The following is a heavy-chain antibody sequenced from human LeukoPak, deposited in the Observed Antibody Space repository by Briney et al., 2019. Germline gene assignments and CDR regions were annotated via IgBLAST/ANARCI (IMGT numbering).Heavy chain of an antibody. CDR3: ARDLGYNSAS. J-gene: IGHJ5*02. D-gene: IGHD5-18*01. CDR1: GFTFTNYW. Sequence: GGSLRLSCAASGFTFTNYWMHWVRQVPGKGLVWASHINHDGSSTNYADSVKGRFTISRDNAKNTLYLQMNSLTAEDTAVYYCARDLGYNSASWGQGTLVTVS. V-gene: IGHV3-74*01. CDR2: INHDGSST.